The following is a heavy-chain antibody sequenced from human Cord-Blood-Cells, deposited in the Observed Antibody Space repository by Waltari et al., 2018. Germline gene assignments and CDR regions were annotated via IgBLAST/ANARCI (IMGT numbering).Heavy chain of an antibody. CDR1: GGTFSSYA. J-gene: IGHJ4*02. CDR2: IIPIFGTA. V-gene: IGHV1-69*06. D-gene: IGHD3-10*01. Sequence: QVQLVQSGAEVKKPGSSVKVSCKASGGTFSSYAISWVRQAPGQGLEWMGGIIPIFGTANYAQRFQGRVTIAADKSTSAAYMGLSRLRAEDTAVYYCASSNYYGSGSYYNLFDDWGQGTLVTVSS. CDR3: ASSNYYGSGSYYNLFDD.